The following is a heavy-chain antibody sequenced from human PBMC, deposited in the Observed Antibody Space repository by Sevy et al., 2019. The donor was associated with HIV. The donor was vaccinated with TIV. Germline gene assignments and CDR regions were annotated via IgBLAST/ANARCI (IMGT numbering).Heavy chain of an antibody. CDR3: ARRGYTEGYKGGLWFDY. Sequence: SGPTLVNPTQTLTLTCTFSGFSLSTSGMAVGWNRQPPGKALEWLALIYWDDAKWYSPSLQTRLSITKDTSKNQVALTMTNMDPVDTATYFCARRGYTEGYKGGLWFDYWCQGTLVTVSS. D-gene: IGHD3-16*02. CDR2: IYWDDAK. V-gene: IGHV2-5*02. CDR1: GFSLSTSGMA. J-gene: IGHJ4*02.